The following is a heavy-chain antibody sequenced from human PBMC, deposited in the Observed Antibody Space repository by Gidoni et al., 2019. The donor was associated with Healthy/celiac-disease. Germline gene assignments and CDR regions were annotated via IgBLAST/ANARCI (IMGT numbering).Heavy chain of an antibody. J-gene: IGHJ3*02. CDR2: ISGSGGST. CDR1: GFTFSSYA. Sequence: EVQLLESGGGLVQPGGSLRLSCAASGFTFSSYAMSWVRQAPGKGLEWVSAISGSGGSTYYADSAKGRFTISRDNSKNTLYLQMNSLRAEDTAVYYCAKVLTMIVVDHDAFDIWGQGTMVTVSS. D-gene: IGHD3-22*01. CDR3: AKVLTMIVVDHDAFDI. V-gene: IGHV3-23*01.